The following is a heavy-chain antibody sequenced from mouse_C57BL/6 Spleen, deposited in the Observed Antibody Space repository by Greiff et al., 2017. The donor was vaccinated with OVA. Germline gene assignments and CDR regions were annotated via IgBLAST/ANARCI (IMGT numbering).Heavy chain of an antibody. CDR1: GYTFTSYW. Sequence: QVQLQQPGAELVRPGSSVKLSCKASGYTFTSYWMHWVKQRPIQGLEWIGNIDPSDSDTHYNQKFKDKATLTVDKSSSTAYMQLSSLTSEDSAVYYCARGELFAYWGQGTLVTVSA. CDR3: ARGELFAY. CDR2: IDPSDSDT. V-gene: IGHV1-52*01. J-gene: IGHJ3*01.